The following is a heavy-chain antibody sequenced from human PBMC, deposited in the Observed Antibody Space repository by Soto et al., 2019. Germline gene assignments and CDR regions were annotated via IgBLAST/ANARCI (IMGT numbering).Heavy chain of an antibody. D-gene: IGHD6-19*01. CDR2: IYPGDSDT. J-gene: IGHJ6*02. CDR1: GYSFTSYW. Sequence: GESLKISCTGSGYSFTSYWISWVRQMPGKGLEWMGIIYPGDSDTRYSPSFQGQVTISADKSINTTSLQWTSLKASDTAMFYCARSRRGAYSSGWYSPSGYYNYGIDVWGQGTKVTVSS. CDR3: ARSRRGAYSSGWYSPSGYYNYGIDV. V-gene: IGHV5-51*01.